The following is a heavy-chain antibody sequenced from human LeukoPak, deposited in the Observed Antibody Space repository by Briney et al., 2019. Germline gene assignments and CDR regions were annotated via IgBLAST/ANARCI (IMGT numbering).Heavy chain of an antibody. CDR2: IGISNSYI. CDR1: GFTFSTYT. CDR3: ARSGSEQLVRNWFDP. D-gene: IGHD6-6*01. J-gene: IGHJ5*02. V-gene: IGHV3-21*01. Sequence: GGSLRLSCAASGFTFSTYTMHWVRQAPGKGLEWVSSIGISNSYIYYADSVKGRFTISRDNSKNSLYPQMNSLRAEDTAVYYCARSGSEQLVRNWFDPWGQGTLVTVSS.